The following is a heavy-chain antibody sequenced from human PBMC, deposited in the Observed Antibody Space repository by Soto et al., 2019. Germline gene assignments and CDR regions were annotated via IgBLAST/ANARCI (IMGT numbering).Heavy chain of an antibody. D-gene: IGHD2-21*02. CDR3: ARESGSIVVVTATRNYYFDY. V-gene: IGHV4-31*03. CDR2: IYYSGST. CDR1: GGSISSGGYY. Sequence: QVQLQESGPGLVKPSQTLSLTCTVSGGSISSGGYYWSWIRQHPGKGLGWIGYIYYSGSTYYNPALKSRVTISVDTSNNQFALKLSSVTAADTAVYYCARESGSIVVVTATRNYYFDYWGQGTLVTVSS. J-gene: IGHJ4*02.